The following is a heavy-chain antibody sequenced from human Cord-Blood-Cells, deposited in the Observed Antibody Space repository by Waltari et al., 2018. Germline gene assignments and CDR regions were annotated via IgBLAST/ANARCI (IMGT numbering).Heavy chain of an antibody. J-gene: IGHJ3*02. Sequence: ASVKVSCKASGYTFTSYDINWVRQATGQGLEWMGWMNPNSGNTGYAQKFQGRVTITRNTSISTAYMELSSLRSEDTAVYYCATWGYSSSYDAFDIWGQGTMVTVSS. CDR3: ATWGYSSSYDAFDI. CDR2: MNPNSGNT. CDR1: GYTFTSYD. V-gene: IGHV1-8*03. D-gene: IGHD6-6*01.